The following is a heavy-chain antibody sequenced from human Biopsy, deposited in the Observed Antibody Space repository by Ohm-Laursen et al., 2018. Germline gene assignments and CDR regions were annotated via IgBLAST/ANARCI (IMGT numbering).Heavy chain of an antibody. D-gene: IGHD3-3*01. V-gene: IGHV3-23*01. CDR1: GFTFSSHA. J-gene: IGHJ5*02. CDR3: ARDLYDFCGGCPFDP. Sequence: SLRLSCSASGFTFSSHAMSWVCQAPGTGLECVSVINGSGGSTCYADPVKGRFTISRDNSKNTLYLQMNSLRAEDTAMYYCARDLYDFCGGCPFDPWGQGTLVTVS. CDR2: INGSGGST.